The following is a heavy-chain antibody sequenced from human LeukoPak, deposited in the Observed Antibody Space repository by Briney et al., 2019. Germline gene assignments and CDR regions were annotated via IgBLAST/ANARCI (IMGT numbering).Heavy chain of an antibody. V-gene: IGHV3-30*04. CDR1: GFIFSNYA. CDR2: ISYDGINR. D-gene: IGHD6-19*01. Sequence: GGSLRLSCAASGFIFSNYAMHWVRQAPGKGLEWVAVISYDGINRFYGDSVKGRFTISRDNAKNTLYLQMNSLRAEDTAVYYCARVEYYSSGPIETYYFDYWAREPWSPSPQ. J-gene: IGHJ4*02. CDR3: ARVEYYSSGPIETYYFDY.